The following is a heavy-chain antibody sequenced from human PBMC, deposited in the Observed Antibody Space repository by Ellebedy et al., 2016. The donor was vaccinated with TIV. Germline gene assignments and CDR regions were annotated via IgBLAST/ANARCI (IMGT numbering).Heavy chain of an antibody. V-gene: IGHV3-33*06. CDR2: IWYDGSNK. CDR3: AKSETHYGDKPNDYYGMDV. Sequence: GGSLRLXXAASGFIFSNYGMHWVRQAPGKGLEWAAVIWYDGSNKYYADSVKGRFTISRDNSKNTLYLEMNSLRAEDTAVYYCAKSETHYGDKPNDYYGMDVWGQGTTVTVSS. J-gene: IGHJ6*02. CDR1: GFIFSNYG. D-gene: IGHD4-23*01.